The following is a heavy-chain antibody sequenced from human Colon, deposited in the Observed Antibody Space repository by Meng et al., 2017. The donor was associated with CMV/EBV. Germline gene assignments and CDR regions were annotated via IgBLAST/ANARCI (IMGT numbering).Heavy chain of an antibody. CDR1: GGSISSYY. CDR3: ARAQYTYGYWIFDY. V-gene: IGHV4-4*07. J-gene: IGHJ4*02. D-gene: IGHD5-18*01. Sequence: QVALQESGPGLVKPSEPLSLSCTVSGGSISSYYWSWIRQPAGKGLEWIGRIYPSGFPKYKPSLESRVTMSADTSKNQISLKLTSVTAADTAVYYCARAQYTYGYWIFDYWGQGTLVTVSS. CDR2: IYPSGFP.